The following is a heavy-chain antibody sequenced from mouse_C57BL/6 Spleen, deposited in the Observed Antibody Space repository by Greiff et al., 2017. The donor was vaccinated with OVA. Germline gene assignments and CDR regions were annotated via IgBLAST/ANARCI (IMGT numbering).Heavy chain of an antibody. Sequence: VQLQQSGPELVKPGASVKISCKASGYTFTDYYINWVKQRPGQGLEWIGWIYPGSGNTKYNEKFKGKATLTVDTSTSKAYMQLSSLTSEDSAVDFCARSIYYDYGSGFRCAYWGQGTLVTVSA. V-gene: IGHV1-84*01. D-gene: IGHD2-4*01. J-gene: IGHJ3*01. CDR2: IYPGSGNT. CDR3: ARSIYYDYGSGFRCAY. CDR1: GYTFTDYY.